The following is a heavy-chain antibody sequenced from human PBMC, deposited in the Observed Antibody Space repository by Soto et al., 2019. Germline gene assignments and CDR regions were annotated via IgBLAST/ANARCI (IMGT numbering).Heavy chain of an antibody. V-gene: IGHV3-21*01. Sequence: ESGGGLVKPGESLRLSCAASGFTFSSYTINWVRQAPGKGLEWVSSISSSSNYIYYADSVKGRFTISRDNANNSLYLQMNSLRAEDTAIYYCARGYGDFDYWGQGTLVTVSS. CDR1: GFTFSSYT. CDR2: ISSSSNYI. CDR3: ARGYGDFDY. J-gene: IGHJ4*02. D-gene: IGHD4-17*01.